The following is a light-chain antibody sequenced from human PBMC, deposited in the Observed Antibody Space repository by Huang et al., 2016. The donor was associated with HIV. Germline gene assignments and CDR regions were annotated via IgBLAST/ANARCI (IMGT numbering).Light chain of an antibody. CDR1: QSVSSNY. V-gene: IGKV3-20*01. CDR3: QQHGSFPLT. J-gene: IGKJ4*01. CDR2: GDS. Sequence: EIVLTQSPGTLFLSQVARATLSCRASQSVSSNYLAWYQQKPGQAPRHLSSGDSGRATGIPDRFSGSGSGTDFALTISRLEPEDYALYYCQQHGSFPLTFGGGTKVEIK.